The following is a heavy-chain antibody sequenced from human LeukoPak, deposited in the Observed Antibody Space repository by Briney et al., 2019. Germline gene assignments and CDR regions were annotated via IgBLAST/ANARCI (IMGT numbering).Heavy chain of an antibody. J-gene: IGHJ4*02. V-gene: IGHV4-4*07. CDR2: IYTSGST. CDR3: ARVGYSSSWYVGSFDY. Sequence: SETLSLTCTVSGGSISSYYWSWIRQPAGKGLEWIGRIYTSGSTNYNPSLKSRVTMSVDTSKNQFSLKLCSVTAADTAVYYCARVGYSSSWYVGSFDYWGQGTLVTVSS. CDR1: GGSISSYY. D-gene: IGHD6-13*01.